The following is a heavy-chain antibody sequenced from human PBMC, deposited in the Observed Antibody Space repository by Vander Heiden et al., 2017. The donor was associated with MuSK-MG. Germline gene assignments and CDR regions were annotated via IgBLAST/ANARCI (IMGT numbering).Heavy chain of an antibody. CDR1: GFTFSSYS. Sequence: EVQLVESGGGLVQPGGSLRLSCAASGFTFSSYSMNWVRQAPGKGLEWVSYISSSSSTIYYADSVKGRVTISRDNAKNSLYLQMNSLRAEDTAVYYCARDCSSTSGDPRAELDYWCQGTLVTVSS. V-gene: IGHV3-48*01. D-gene: IGHD2-2*01. CDR3: ARDCSSTSGDPRAELDY. CDR2: ISSSSSTI. J-gene: IGHJ4*02.